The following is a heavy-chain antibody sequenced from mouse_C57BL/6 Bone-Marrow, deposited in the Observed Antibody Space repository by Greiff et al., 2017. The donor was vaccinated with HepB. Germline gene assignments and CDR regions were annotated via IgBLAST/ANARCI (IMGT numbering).Heavy chain of an antibody. V-gene: IGHV1-54*01. CDR3: ARSAYSNCDDYAMDY. CDR1: GYAFTNYL. J-gene: IGHJ4*01. Sequence: VKLQQSGAELVRPGTSVKVSCKASGYAFTNYLIDWVKQRPGQGLEWIGVIYPGSGGTNYNKKFKGKATLTADKSSSTAYMQLSSLTSEDSAVYFCARSAYSNCDDYAMDYWGQGTSVTVSS. CDR2: IYPGSGGT. D-gene: IGHD2-5*01.